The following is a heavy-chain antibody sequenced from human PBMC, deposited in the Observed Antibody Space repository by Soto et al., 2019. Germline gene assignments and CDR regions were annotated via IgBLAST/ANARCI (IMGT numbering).Heavy chain of an antibody. J-gene: IGHJ5*02. CDR3: ARATPIFFVVVPSHPRNWFDP. D-gene: IGHD2-2*01. V-gene: IGHV1-8*01. CDR1: GYTFTSYD. Sequence: ASVKVSCKASGYTFTSYDINWVRQATGQGLEWMGWMNPNSGNTGYAQKFQGRVTMTRNTSLSTAYMELSSLRSEDTAVYYCARATPIFFVVVPSHPRNWFDPWGQGTLVTVSS. CDR2: MNPNSGNT.